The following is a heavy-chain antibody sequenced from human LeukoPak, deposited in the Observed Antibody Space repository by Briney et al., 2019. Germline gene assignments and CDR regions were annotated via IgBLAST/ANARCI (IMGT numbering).Heavy chain of an antibody. CDR3: ARDLQRGNDAFDI. D-gene: IGHD3-16*01. V-gene: IGHV3-33*01. J-gene: IGHJ3*02. CDR2: IWFDGTNK. Sequence: PGGSLRLSCAASGFTFSGHGMHWVRQAPGKGLEWVAVIWFDGTNKYYADSVQGRFTLSRDNSKNILFLHMDSLKAEDTAVYCCARDLQRGNDAFDIWGQGTKVIVSS. CDR1: GFTFSGHG.